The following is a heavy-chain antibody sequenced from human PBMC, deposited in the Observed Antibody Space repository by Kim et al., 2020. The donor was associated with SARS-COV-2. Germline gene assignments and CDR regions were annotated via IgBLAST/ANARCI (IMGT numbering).Heavy chain of an antibody. J-gene: IGHJ5*02. CDR2: INHSGST. CDR1: GGSFSGYY. Sequence: SETLSLTCAVYGGSFSGYYWSWIRQPPGKGLEWIGEINHSGSTNYNPSLKSRVTISVDTSKNQFSLKLSSVTAADTAVYYCARERPKYQLLWGADWFDPWGQGTLVTVSS. CDR3: ARERPKYQLLWGADWFDP. D-gene: IGHD2-2*01. V-gene: IGHV4-34*01.